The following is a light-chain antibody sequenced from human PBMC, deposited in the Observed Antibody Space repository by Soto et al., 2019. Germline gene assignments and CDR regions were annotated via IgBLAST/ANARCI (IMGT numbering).Light chain of an antibody. V-gene: IGKV3-11*01. Sequence: DIVLTQSPATLSLSPPERATLSCRASQSVNNYLAWYQQKPGQAPSLLIYDASNRASGIPARFSGSGSGTDFTLTISSLEPEDFAVYYCQQRSNWPLTFGGGTKVDIK. CDR3: QQRSNWPLT. CDR2: DAS. J-gene: IGKJ4*01. CDR1: QSVNNY.